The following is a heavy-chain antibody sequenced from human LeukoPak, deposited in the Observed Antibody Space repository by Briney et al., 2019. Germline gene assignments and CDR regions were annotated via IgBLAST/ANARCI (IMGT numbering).Heavy chain of an antibody. Sequence: KTGGSLRLSWAASGFTFSTYTMNWGRQAPGKGLEWISYISTSSSTIYYAASVKGRFTLSRDHAKNSLFLQMNSLRAGDTAVYYCARGEFLIDYWGQGNLVTVSS. V-gene: IGHV3-48*01. J-gene: IGHJ4*02. D-gene: IGHD2-21*01. CDR2: ISTSSSTI. CDR1: GFTFSTYT. CDR3: ARGEFLIDY.